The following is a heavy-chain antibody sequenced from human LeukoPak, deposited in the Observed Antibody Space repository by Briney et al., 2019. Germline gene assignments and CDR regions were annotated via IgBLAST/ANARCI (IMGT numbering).Heavy chain of an antibody. D-gene: IGHD2-2*01. J-gene: IGHJ4*02. CDR2: IYTSGST. V-gene: IGHV4-4*07. CDR3: ARDRSKDIVVVPAAMGFVDY. CDR1: GGSISSYY. Sequence: APETLSLTCTVSGGSISSYYWSWIRQPAGKGLEWIGRIYTSGSTNYNPSLKSRVTMSVDTSKNQFSLKLSSVTAADTAVYYCARDRSKDIVVVPAAMGFVDYWGQGTLVTVSS.